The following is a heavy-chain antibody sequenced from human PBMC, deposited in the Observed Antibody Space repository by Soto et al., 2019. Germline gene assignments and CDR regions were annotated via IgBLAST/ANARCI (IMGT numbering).Heavy chain of an antibody. J-gene: IGHJ4*02. CDR1: GGSFSGYS. CDR3: ERDKITGLFDY. CDR2: INHSGST. V-gene: IGHV4-34*01. D-gene: IGHD2-8*02. Sequence: QVQLQQWGAGLLKPSETLSLTCAVYGGSFSGYSWTWLRQPPGTGLEWIGEINHSGSTNYNPSLKSRVTISVATSKNQFSLKLTSVTAADKAVYYCERDKITGLFDYWGQGTLVTVSS.